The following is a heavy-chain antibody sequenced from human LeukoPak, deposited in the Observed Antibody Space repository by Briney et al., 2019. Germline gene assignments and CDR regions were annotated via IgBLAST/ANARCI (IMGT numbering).Heavy chain of an antibody. V-gene: IGHV3-23*01. CDR3: ARADGYNSLDY. D-gene: IGHD5-24*01. CDR2: ISGSGGST. Sequence: GGSLRLSCEVSGFTFSSYAMSWVRQAPGKGLEWVSAISGSGGSTYYADSVKGRFTISRDNSKNTLYLQMNSLRAEDTAVYYCARADGYNSLDYWGQGTLVTVSS. CDR1: GFTFSSYA. J-gene: IGHJ4*02.